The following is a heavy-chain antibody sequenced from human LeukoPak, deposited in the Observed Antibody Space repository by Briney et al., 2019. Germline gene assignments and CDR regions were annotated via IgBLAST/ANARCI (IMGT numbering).Heavy chain of an antibody. CDR3: ARGQGSGSSWAFDY. CDR1: GDSISSYS. J-gene: IGHJ4*02. D-gene: IGHD1-26*01. V-gene: IGHV4-59*01. CDR2: IHYSEST. Sequence: SETLSLTCSVSGDSISSYSWSWIRQPPGKGLEWIGYIHYSESTTYNPSLTSRVTISADPSKHQLSLSLSSVTAADTAVYYCARGQGSGSSWAFDYWGQGTLVTVSS.